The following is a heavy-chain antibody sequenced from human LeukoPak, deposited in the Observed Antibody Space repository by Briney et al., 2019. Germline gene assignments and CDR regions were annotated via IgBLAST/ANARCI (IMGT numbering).Heavy chain of an antibody. V-gene: IGHV1-46*01. J-gene: IGHJ6*03. CDR3: ARDPGYYDSTGYYQYYYYYLDV. D-gene: IGHD3-22*01. CDR2: INPSDGST. CDR1: AHTFTDNY. Sequence: ASVKVSCKASAHTFTDNYIHWVRQAPGHGLEWMGIINPSDGSTTYAQKFQGRVTMTRDMSTSTVYMELSSLRSEDAAVFYCARDPGYYDSTGYYQYYYYYLDVWGKGTTVSISS.